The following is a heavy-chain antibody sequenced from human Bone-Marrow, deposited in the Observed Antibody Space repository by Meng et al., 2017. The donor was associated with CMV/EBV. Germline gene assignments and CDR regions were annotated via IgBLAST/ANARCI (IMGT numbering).Heavy chain of an antibody. CDR1: GFTFSSYG. Sequence: GGSLRLSCAASGFTFSSYGMHWVRQAPGKGLEWVAFIRYDGSNKYYADSVKGRFTISRDNSKNTPYLQMNSLRAEDTAVYYCAKPDELLSDYYYDMDVWGQGTTVTVSS. CDR3: AKPDELLSDYYYDMDV. D-gene: IGHD2-2*01. CDR2: IRYDGSNK. V-gene: IGHV3-30*02. J-gene: IGHJ6*02.